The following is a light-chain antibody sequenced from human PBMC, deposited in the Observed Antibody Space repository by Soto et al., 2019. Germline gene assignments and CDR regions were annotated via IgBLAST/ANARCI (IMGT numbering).Light chain of an antibody. CDR1: GSDVGGYSF. V-gene: IGLV2-14*01. CDR2: DVT. CDR3: SSYTSSSTVV. Sequence: QSALTQPAFVSGSPGQSITISCTGTGSDVGGYSFVSWYQQHPDKVPKLMIYDVTNRPSGISNRFSGSKSGNTASLTISGLQAEDEADYYCSSYTSSSTVVFGTGTKLTVL. J-gene: IGLJ1*01.